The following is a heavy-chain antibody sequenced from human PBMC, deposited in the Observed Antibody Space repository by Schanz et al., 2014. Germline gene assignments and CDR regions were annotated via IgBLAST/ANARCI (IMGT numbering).Heavy chain of an antibody. CDR2: ITYNGGTI. CDR3: TADLWFGAVWGVW. Sequence: EVHLVESGGGLVQPGGSLRLSCAASGITFSSHSFNWVRQAPGKGLEWISYITYNGGTIYYADSVKGRFTISRDNAKNSLYLKMNSLRAEATAVYYGTADLWFGAVWGVWWGQGTLVTVSS. CDR1: GITFSSHS. D-gene: IGHD3-10*01. J-gene: IGHJ4*02. V-gene: IGHV3-48*01.